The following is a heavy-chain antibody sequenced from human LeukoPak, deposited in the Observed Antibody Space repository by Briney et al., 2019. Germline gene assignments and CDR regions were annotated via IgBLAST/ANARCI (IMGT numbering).Heavy chain of an antibody. J-gene: IGHJ4*02. Sequence: SETLSLTCTVSGGSISSYYWSWIRQPAGKGLEWIGRIYTSGSTNYNPSLKSRVTMSADTSKNQFSLKLSSVTAADTAVYYCARDTYYYGSGSYGLDYWGQGTLVTVSS. D-gene: IGHD3-10*01. CDR3: ARDTYYYGSGSYGLDY. CDR2: IYTSGST. V-gene: IGHV4-4*07. CDR1: GGSISSYY.